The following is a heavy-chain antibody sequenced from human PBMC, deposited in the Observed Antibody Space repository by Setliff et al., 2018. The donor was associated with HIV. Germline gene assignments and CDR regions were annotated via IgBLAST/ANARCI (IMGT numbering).Heavy chain of an antibody. CDR3: ARDTWYYSAKHLDV. D-gene: IGHD3-10*01. Sequence: HPGGSLRLSCAASGFTFSSHGMHWVRRAPGKGLECVANIWYDGSKKYYADSVKGRFTISRDNSENTLYLEMNNLRAEDTAVYYCARDTWYYSAKHLDVWGKVTTVTVSS. V-gene: IGHV3-33*01. CDR2: IWYDGSKK. CDR1: GFTFSSHG. J-gene: IGHJ6*04.